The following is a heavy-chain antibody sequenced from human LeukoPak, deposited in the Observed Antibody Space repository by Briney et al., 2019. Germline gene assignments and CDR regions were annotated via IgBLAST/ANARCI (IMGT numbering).Heavy chain of an antibody. CDR2: ISGSGGSR. Sequence: GGFLRLSCAASGFTFSSYAMSWVRQAPGKGLEWVSAISGSGGSRYSADSVKGRFTISRDNSKNTLYPQMNSLRAEDTAIYYCAKDPYCSSTSCTDYWGQGTLVTVSS. V-gene: IGHV3-23*01. CDR3: AKDPYCSSTSCTDY. J-gene: IGHJ4*02. D-gene: IGHD2-2*01. CDR1: GFTFSSYA.